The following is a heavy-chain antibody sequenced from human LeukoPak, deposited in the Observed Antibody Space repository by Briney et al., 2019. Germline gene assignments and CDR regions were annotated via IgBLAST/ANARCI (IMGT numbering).Heavy chain of an antibody. D-gene: IGHD5-18*01. CDR3: ARAADTAMYVY. Sequence: GSLRLSCAASGFTFSNAWMNWVRQPPGKGLEWIGEIYHSGSTNYNPSLKSRVTISVDKSKNQFSLKLSSVTAADTAVYYCARAADTAMYVYWGQGTLVTVSS. J-gene: IGHJ4*02. V-gene: IGHV4-4*02. CDR2: IYHSGST. CDR1: GFTFSNAW.